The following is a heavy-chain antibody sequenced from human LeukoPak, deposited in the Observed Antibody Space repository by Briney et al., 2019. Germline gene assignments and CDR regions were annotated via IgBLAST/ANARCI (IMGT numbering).Heavy chain of an antibody. V-gene: IGHV3-7*02. CDR3: AKWTYSSGWYYDY. CDR1: GFIFSNYW. J-gene: IGHJ4*02. D-gene: IGHD6-19*01. Sequence: GGSLRLSCAASGFIFSNYWMSWVRQAPGKGLEWVANIKTDGSEKYYVDSVKGRFTISRDNAKNSLYLQMNSLRVEDTAVYYCAKWTYSSGWYYDYWGQGTLVTVSS. CDR2: IKTDGSEK.